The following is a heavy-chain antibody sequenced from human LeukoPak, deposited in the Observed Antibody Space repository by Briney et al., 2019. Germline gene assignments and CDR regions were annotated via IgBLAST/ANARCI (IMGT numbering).Heavy chain of an antibody. J-gene: IGHJ4*02. CDR2: MPYDGSNK. D-gene: IGHD4/OR15-4a*01. V-gene: IGHV3-30*02. CDR3: NPRTYNDYGEAY. CDR1: GFMFSGLG. Sequence: PGGSLRLSCAASGFMFSGLGMHWVRQAPAKGREGVAFMPYDGSNKYYADSVKGRFPISRDNSKNTLYLQMNILRPADTAVSAKNPRTYNDYGEAYWGQGTLVIVSS.